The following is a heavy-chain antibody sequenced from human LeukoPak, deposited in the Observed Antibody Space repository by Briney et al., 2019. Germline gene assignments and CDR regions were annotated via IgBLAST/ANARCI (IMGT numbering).Heavy chain of an antibody. CDR1: GFTFSDYY. CDR3: ARDGSGSLDY. V-gene: IGHV3-7*01. D-gene: IGHD3-10*01. Sequence: GGSLRLSCAASGFTFSDYYMSWVRQAPGKGLEWVANIKQDGSEKYYVDSVKGRFTISRDNAKNSLYLQMNSLRAEDTAVYYCARDGSGSLDYWGQGTLVTVSS. J-gene: IGHJ4*02. CDR2: IKQDGSEK.